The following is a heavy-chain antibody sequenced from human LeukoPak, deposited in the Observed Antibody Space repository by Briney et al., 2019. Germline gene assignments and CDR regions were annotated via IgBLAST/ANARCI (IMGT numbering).Heavy chain of an antibody. Sequence: GGSLRLSCAASGFTFSSYGMHWVCQAPGKGLEWVANIKQDGSERYYVDSVKGRFTISRDNAKNSLSLQMNNLRVEDTAVYYCARAGSHWHYVYWGQGTVVTVSS. CDR2: IKQDGSER. CDR3: ARAGSHWHYVY. J-gene: IGHJ4*02. CDR1: GFTFSSYG. D-gene: IGHD3-10*01. V-gene: IGHV3-7*01.